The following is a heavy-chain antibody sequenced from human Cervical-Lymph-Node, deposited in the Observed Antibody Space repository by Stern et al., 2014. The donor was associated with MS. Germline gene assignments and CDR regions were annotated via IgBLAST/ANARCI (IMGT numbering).Heavy chain of an antibody. CDR2: SRSKPNSYTT. CDR3: ARDAGTFWFDS. CDR1: GFTFSDYY. Sequence: EVQLVESGGGLVQPGGSLRLSCAASGFTFSDYYMDWIRQAPGTGLEWVGRSRSKPNSYTTEYGASVKGRFTISRDESNNSLYLQMKSLKTEDTAVYYCARDAGTFWFDSWGHGALVIVSS. V-gene: IGHV3-72*01. J-gene: IGHJ5*01. D-gene: IGHD3-16*01.